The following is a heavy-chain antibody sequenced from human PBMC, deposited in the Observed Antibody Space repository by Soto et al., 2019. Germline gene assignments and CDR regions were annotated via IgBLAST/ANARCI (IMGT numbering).Heavy chain of an antibody. Sequence: EVQLVESGGGLVKPGGSLRLSCAASGFTFSNAWMSWVRQAPGKGLEWVGRIKSKTDGGTTDYAAPVKGRFTISRDDSINTVYLKMTSLKAEDTAVYYCTASDYDILTGYYIGALYYFDYWGQGTLVTVSS. CDR1: GFTFSNAW. D-gene: IGHD3-9*01. V-gene: IGHV3-15*01. CDR2: IKSKTDGGTT. J-gene: IGHJ4*02. CDR3: TASDYDILTGYYIGALYYFDY.